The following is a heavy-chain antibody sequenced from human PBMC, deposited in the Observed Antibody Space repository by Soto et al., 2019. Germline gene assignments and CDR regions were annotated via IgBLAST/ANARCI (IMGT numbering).Heavy chain of an antibody. Sequence: EVQMLESGGGLVQPGGSLRLSCAASGFTLSSYALSWVRQAPGKGLEWVSGISGSGDFTVDADSVRGRFTISRDNSMNTLYLQMNSLRVEDTAVYYCARGPTIFGVGVDAFDIWGQGTMATVSS. J-gene: IGHJ3*02. V-gene: IGHV3-23*01. CDR2: ISGSGDFT. CDR1: GFTLSSYA. CDR3: ARGPTIFGVGVDAFDI. D-gene: IGHD3-3*01.